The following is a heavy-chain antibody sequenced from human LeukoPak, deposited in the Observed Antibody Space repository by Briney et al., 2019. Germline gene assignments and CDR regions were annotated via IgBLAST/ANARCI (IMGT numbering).Heavy chain of an antibody. CDR3: ASGVGVVGPLKYYFDY. D-gene: IGHD1-26*01. Sequence: SQTLSLTCTVSGGSISSGSYYWSWIRQPAGKGLEWIGRIYTSGSTNYNPSLKSRVTISVDRSKNQFSLKLSSVTAADTAVYYCASGVGVVGPLKYYFDYWGQGTLVTVSS. V-gene: IGHV4-61*02. J-gene: IGHJ4*02. CDR1: GGSISSGSYY. CDR2: IYTSGST.